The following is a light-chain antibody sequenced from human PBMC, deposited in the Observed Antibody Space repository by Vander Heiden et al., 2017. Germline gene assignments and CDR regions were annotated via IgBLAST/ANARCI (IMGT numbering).Light chain of an antibody. V-gene: IGLV2-14*01. CDR3: SSYASSSTLV. J-gene: IGLJ2*01. CDR2: EVS. CDR1: SSDVGGYNY. Sequence: QSALTPPASVSGSPGHPINISCTGTSSDVGGYNYVSWYQQHPGKAHKLMIYEVSNRPSGVSNRFSGSKSGNTASLTISGLQAEDEADYYCSSYASSSTLVFGGGTKLTVL.